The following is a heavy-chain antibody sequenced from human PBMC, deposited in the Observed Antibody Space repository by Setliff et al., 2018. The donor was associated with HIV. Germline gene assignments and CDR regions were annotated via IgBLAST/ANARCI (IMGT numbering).Heavy chain of an antibody. J-gene: IGHJ4*02. CDR2: ISYDGNIK. V-gene: IGHV3-30*14. Sequence: LRLSCAASGFTFSTSAMHWVRQAPGKGLEWVAVISYDGNIKYYADSVKGRFTISRDNSKNTLYLQMNSLRAEDTAVYYCARVEGGGGKFDYWGQGTLVTVSS. D-gene: IGHD3-10*01. CDR3: ARVEGGGGKFDY. CDR1: GFTFSTSA.